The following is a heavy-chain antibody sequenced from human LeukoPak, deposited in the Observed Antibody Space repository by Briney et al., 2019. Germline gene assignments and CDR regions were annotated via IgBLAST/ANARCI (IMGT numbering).Heavy chain of an antibody. J-gene: IGHJ4*02. D-gene: IGHD6-19*01. Sequence: GASVKVSCKASGYTFTGYYMHWVRQAPGQGLEWMGLINPSGGSTSYAQKFQGRVTMTRDTSTSTVYMELSSLRSEDTAVYYCARGPRSIAVAGTREAAARMMAYWGQGTLVTVSS. V-gene: IGHV1-46*01. CDR3: ARGPRSIAVAGTREAAARMMAY. CDR1: GYTFTGYY. CDR2: INPSGGST.